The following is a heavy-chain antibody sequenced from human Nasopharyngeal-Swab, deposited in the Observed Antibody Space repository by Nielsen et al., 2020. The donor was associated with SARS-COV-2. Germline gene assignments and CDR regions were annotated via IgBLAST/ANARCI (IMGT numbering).Heavy chain of an antibody. J-gene: IGHJ3*02. CDR1: GFTSSSHS. Sequence: GESLKISCAASGFTSSSHSMNWVRQAPGKGLEWVSSISSSSTYIYYADSVKGRFTISRDNAKNSLYLQMNSLRVEDTAVYYCARVLLRALGKFGEGYAFDIWGQGTMVTVSS. CDR2: ISSSSTYI. D-gene: IGHD3-10*01. CDR3: ARVLLRALGKFGEGYAFDI. V-gene: IGHV3-21*01.